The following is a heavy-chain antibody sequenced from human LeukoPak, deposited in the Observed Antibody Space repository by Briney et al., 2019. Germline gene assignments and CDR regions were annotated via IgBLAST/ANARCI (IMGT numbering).Heavy chain of an antibody. CDR2: ISYDGSNK. Sequence: PGGSLRLSRAASGFTFSSYAMHWVRQAPGKGLEWVAVISYDGSNKYYADSVKGRFTISRDNSKNTLYLQMNSLRAEDTAVYYCARDYLAYCGGDCFAENTNIDYWGQGTLVTVSS. V-gene: IGHV3-30*04. J-gene: IGHJ4*02. CDR1: GFTFSSYA. CDR3: ARDYLAYCGGDCFAENTNIDY. D-gene: IGHD2-21*02.